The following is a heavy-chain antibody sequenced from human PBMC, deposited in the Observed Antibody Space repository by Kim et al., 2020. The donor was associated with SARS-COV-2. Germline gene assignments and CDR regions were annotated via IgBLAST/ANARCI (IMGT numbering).Heavy chain of an antibody. V-gene: IGHV4-34*01. CDR1: GGSFSGYY. D-gene: IGHD3-22*01. CDR2: INHSGST. Sequence: SETLSLTCAVYGGSFSGYYWSWIRQPPGKGLEWIGEINHSGSTNYNPSLKSRVTISVDTSKNQFSLKLSSVTAADTAVYYCARDYYDSSGYYYYFDYWGQGTLVTVSS. J-gene: IGHJ4*02. CDR3: ARDYYDSSGYYYYFDY.